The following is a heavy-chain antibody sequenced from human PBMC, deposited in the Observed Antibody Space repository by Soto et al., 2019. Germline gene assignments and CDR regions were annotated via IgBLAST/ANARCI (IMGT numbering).Heavy chain of an antibody. V-gene: IGHV3-23*01. CDR1: GFTFSSYA. CDR3: AKPIAARGSSWYPFDY. D-gene: IGHD6-13*01. CDR2: ISVSGGST. Sequence: GGSLRLSCAASGFTFSSYATSWVRQAPGKGLEWVSAISVSGGSTYYADSVKGRFTISRDNSKNTLYPQMNSLRAEDTAVYYCAKPIAARGSSWYPFDYWGQGTLVTVSS. J-gene: IGHJ4*02.